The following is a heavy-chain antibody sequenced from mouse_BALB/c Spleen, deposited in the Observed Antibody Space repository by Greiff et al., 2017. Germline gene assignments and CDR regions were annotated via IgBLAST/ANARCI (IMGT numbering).Heavy chain of an antibody. D-gene: IGHD1-2*01. CDR2: IYPGDGDT. J-gene: IGHJ2*01. V-gene: IGHV1-80*01. Sequence: VQLQQSGAELVRPGSSVKISCKASGYAFSSYWMNWVKQRPGQGLEWIGQIYPGDGDTNYNGKFKGKATLTADKSSSTAYMQLSSLTSEDSAVYFCARRGTTATGYFDYWGQGTTLTVSS. CDR1: GYAFSSYW. CDR3: ARRGTTATGYFDY.